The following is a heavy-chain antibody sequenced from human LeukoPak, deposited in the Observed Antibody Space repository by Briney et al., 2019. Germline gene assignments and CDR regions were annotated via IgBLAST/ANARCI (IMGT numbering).Heavy chain of an antibody. Sequence: GGSLRLSCAASGFTFSDYYMRWIRQAPGKGLEWVSYITGSGNTTYYADSVKGRFTISRDNSKNALYLQMNSLRAEDTAVYYCAKGMVRGVILKGFDYWGQGTLVTVSS. CDR1: GFTFSDYY. D-gene: IGHD3-10*01. CDR3: AKGMVRGVILKGFDY. J-gene: IGHJ4*02. CDR2: ITGSGNTT. V-gene: IGHV3-11*01.